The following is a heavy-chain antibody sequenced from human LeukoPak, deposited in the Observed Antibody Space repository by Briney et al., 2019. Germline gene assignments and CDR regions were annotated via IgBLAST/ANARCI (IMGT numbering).Heavy chain of an antibody. CDR2: IHSSDSYT. J-gene: IGHJ4*02. CDR3: ARRNRKYCSGGSCYSGFDY. CDR1: GYSFTSYW. D-gene: IGHD2-15*01. Sequence: RGESLKISCKGSGYSFTSYWISWVRQMPGKGLEWMGRIHSSDSYTKLSPSFQGHVTISADKSISTAYLQWSSLKASDTAMYYCARRNRKYCSGGSCYSGFDYWGQGTLVTVSS. V-gene: IGHV5-10-1*01.